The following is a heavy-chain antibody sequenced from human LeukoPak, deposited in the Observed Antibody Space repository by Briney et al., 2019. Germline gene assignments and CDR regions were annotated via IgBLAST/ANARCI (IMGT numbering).Heavy chain of an antibody. Sequence: PGGSLRLSCAASGYTFSSYWMSWVRQAPGKGLEWVANIKQDGSEKYYVDSVKGRFTISRDNAKNSLYLQMNSLRAEDTAVYYCATRAVNVVVVAADDAFDIWGQGTMVTVSS. V-gene: IGHV3-7*01. CDR3: ATRAVNVVVVAADDAFDI. D-gene: IGHD2-15*01. CDR1: GYTFSSYW. J-gene: IGHJ3*02. CDR2: IKQDGSEK.